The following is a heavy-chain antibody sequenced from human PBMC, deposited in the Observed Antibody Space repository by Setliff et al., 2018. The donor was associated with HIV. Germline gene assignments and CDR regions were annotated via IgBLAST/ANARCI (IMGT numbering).Heavy chain of an antibody. CDR3: ARVSITYWYSIPTFYYYYMDV. Sequence: KTSETLSLTCAVYGGSFSDYYWSWIRQPPGKGLEWIGEINHSGRTNYNPSLKSRVTISVDTSKNQFSLKLRSVTAADTAMYYCARVSITYWYSIPTFYYYYMDVWGKGTKVTVSS. V-gene: IGHV4-34*01. D-gene: IGHD2-15*01. CDR2: INHSGRT. CDR1: GGSFSDYY. J-gene: IGHJ6*03.